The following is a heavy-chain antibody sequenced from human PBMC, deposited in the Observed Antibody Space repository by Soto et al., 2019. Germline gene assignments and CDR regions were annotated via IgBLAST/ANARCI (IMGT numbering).Heavy chain of an antibody. CDR3: AKVFVVGVNLDY. D-gene: IGHD3-16*01. V-gene: IGHV3-30*18. CDR2: ISYDGSNK. CDR1: GFTFSSYG. Sequence: GGSLRLSCAASGFTFSSYGMHWVRQAPGKGLEWVAVISYDGSNKYYADSVKGRFTISRDNSKNTLYLQMNSLRAEETAVYYCAKVFVVGVNLDYWGQGTLVTVSS. J-gene: IGHJ4*02.